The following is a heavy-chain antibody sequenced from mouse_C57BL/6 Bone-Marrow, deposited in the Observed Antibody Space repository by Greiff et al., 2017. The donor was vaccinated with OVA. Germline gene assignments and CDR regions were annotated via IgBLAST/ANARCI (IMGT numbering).Heavy chain of an antibody. CDR3: ARRRQLRLRAWFAY. J-gene: IGHJ3*01. D-gene: IGHD3-2*02. CDR1: GYTFTSYW. CDR2: IYPGSGST. V-gene: IGHV1-55*01. Sequence: VQLQQPGAELVKPGASVKMSCKASGYTFTSYWITWVKQRPGQGLEWIGDIYPGSGSTNYNEKFKSKATLTVDTSSSTADMHLSSLTSEDSAVYYWARRRQLRLRAWFAYWGQGTLVTVSA.